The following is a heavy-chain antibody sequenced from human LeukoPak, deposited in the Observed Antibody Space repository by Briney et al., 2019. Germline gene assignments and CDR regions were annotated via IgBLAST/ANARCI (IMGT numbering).Heavy chain of an antibody. CDR2: INHSGST. CDR3: ARAPGGRGRFDY. J-gene: IGHJ4*02. V-gene: IGHV4-34*01. Sequence: PSETLSLTCAVYGGSFSGYYWSWIRQPPGQGLEWIGEINHSGSTNYNPSLKSRVTISVDTSKNQFSLKLSSVTAADTAVYYCARAPGGRGRFDYWGQGTLVTVSS. CDR1: GGSFSGYY. D-gene: IGHD3-16*01.